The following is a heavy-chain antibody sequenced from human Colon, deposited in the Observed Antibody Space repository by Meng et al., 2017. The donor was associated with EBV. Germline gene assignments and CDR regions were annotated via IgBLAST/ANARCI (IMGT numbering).Heavy chain of an antibody. V-gene: IGHV4-39*07. Sequence: QLQRQESGPGLGKPSETLSLTCIVSGDSVSDTNHFWGWVRQAPGKGLEWVGSINSNWNTYSNPSLTSRVTMSLDTSKNQFSLKLSSVTAADTAVYYCVRVRGDFDYWGQGTLVTVSS. D-gene: IGHD3-16*01. CDR1: GDSVSDTNHF. CDR2: INSNWNT. J-gene: IGHJ4*02. CDR3: VRVRGDFDY.